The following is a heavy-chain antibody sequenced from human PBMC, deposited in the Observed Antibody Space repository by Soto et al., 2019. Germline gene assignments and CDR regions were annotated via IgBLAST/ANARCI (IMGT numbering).Heavy chain of an antibody. CDR1: GGSISSYY. V-gene: IGHV4-59*01. CDR3: ARVAATVTTLATFRQFDY. Sequence: PSETLSLTCTVSGGSISSYYWSWIRQPPGKGLEWIGYIYYSGSTNYNPSLKSRVTISVDTSKNQFSLKLSSVTAADTAVYYCARVAATVTTLATFRQFDYWGQGTLVTVSS. J-gene: IGHJ4*02. D-gene: IGHD4-17*01. CDR2: IYYSGST.